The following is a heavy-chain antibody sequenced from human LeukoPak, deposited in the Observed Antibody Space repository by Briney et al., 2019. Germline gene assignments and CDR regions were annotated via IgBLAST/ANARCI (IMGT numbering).Heavy chain of an antibody. V-gene: IGHV3-74*03. J-gene: IGHJ5*02. CDR3: ERDYGA. D-gene: IGHD4/OR15-4a*01. CDR2: INSDGSAT. Sequence: GGSLRLSCEASGFTFSRYWMHWVRQAPGKGLMWVSRINSDGSATTYADFVKGRFTISRDNANNTVYLQMNSLRVDDTAIYYCERDYGAWGQGTLVTVSP. CDR1: GFTFSRYW.